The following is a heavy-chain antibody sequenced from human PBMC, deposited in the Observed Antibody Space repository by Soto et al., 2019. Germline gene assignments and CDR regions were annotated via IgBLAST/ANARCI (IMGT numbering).Heavy chain of an antibody. J-gene: IGHJ6*02. CDR2: ISRSSRNI. V-gene: IGHV3-21*01. D-gene: IGHD6-19*01. CDR1: GVTFSNYT. Sequence: EVQLVGSGGGLVKPGGSLRLSCTDSGVTFSNYTMNWVRQAPGKGLEWVSSISRSSRNIYYADSVKGRFTISRDNAKNALYLQMNSLRAVDTAVYYCARDLKVAGTNSFYYYGMDVWGQGTTVTVSS. CDR3: ARDLKVAGTNSFYYYGMDV.